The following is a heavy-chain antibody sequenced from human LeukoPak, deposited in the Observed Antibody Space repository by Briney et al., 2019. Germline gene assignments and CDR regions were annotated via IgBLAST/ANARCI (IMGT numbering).Heavy chain of an antibody. V-gene: IGHV4-39*07. CDR2: IYYSGST. D-gene: IGHD3-16*01. J-gene: IGHJ6*03. CDR1: GGSISSSSYY. Sequence: SETLSLTCTASGGSISSSSYYWGWIRQPPGKGLEWIGSIYYSGSTYYNPSLKSRVTISVDTSKNQFSLKLSSVTAADTAVYYSTGGPYYYMDVWGKGTTVTVSS. CDR3: TGGPYYYMDV.